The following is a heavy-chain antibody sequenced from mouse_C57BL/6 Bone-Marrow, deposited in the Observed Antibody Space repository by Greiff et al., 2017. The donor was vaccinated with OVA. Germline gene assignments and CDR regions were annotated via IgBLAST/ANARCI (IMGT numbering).Heavy chain of an antibody. V-gene: IGHV1-69*01. J-gene: IGHJ2*01. CDR2: IDPSASYP. CDR3: ARWDYYGSSLDY. CDR1: GYNFTSYW. Sequence: QVQLQQPGAELVMPGASVKLSCKASGYNFTSYWMHWVQQRPGQGLEWIGEIDPSASYPNYNQKFKGKSTLTVDKSSSTAYMQLSSLTSEDSAVYDCARWDYYGSSLDYWGQGTTLTVSS. D-gene: IGHD1-1*01.